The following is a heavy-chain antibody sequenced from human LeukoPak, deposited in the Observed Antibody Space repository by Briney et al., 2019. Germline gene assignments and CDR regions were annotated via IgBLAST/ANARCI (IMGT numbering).Heavy chain of an antibody. V-gene: IGHV3-53*01. D-gene: IGHD1-14*01. Sequence: PGGSLRLSCAASGFTVSSNYMSWVRQAPGKGLEWVSVIYSGGSTYYADSVKGRFTISRDNAKNSLYLQMNSLRAEDTAVCYCARDRRSPGLFDYWGQGTLVTVSS. CDR1: GFTVSSNY. CDR2: IYSGGST. J-gene: IGHJ4*02. CDR3: ARDRRSPGLFDY.